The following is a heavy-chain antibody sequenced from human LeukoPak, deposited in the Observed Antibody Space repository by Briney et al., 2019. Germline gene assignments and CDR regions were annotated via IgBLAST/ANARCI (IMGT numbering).Heavy chain of an antibody. Sequence: PGGSLRLSCAASGFTFSTYAMSWVRQTPGKGLEWVAAISGDNPCTYHANSVKGRFTISRDNSKNTLHLQMSGLRAEDTARYYCAIAPVGHCSGAFCYHFDSWGQGTLVAVSS. CDR3: AIAPVGHCSGAFCYHFDS. D-gene: IGHD2-15*01. CDR1: GFTFSTYA. V-gene: IGHV3-23*01. CDR2: ISGDNPCT. J-gene: IGHJ4*02.